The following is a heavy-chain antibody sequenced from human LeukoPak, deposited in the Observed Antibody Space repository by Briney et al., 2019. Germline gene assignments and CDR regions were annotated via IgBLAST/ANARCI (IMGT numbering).Heavy chain of an antibody. CDR1: GYSFTIYY. Sequence: ASVKVSCKASGYSFTIYYMHWVRQAPGQGLEWMGTINPSGGSTNYAQKFQGRVTMTRDTSISTAYMELSRLRSDDTAVYYCARDRRGGSQPMVYWGQGTLVTVSS. J-gene: IGHJ4*02. V-gene: IGHV1-2*02. D-gene: IGHD1-26*01. CDR2: INPSGGST. CDR3: ARDRRGGSQPMVY.